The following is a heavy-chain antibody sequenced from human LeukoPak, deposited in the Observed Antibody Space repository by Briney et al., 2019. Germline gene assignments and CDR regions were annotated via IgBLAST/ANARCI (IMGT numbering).Heavy chain of an antibody. J-gene: IGHJ4*02. CDR1: GGSFSGYY. Sequence: PSETLSLTCAVYGGSFSGYYWSWIRQPPGKGLEWIGEINHSGSTNYNPSLKSRVTISVDTSKNQFSLKLSSVTAADTAVYYCAREPYYYGSGEYWGQGTLVTVSS. V-gene: IGHV4-34*01. CDR2: INHSGST. CDR3: AREPYYYGSGEY. D-gene: IGHD3-10*01.